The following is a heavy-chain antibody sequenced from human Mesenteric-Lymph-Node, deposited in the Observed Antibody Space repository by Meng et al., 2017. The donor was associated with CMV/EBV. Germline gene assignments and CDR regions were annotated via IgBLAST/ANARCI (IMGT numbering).Heavy chain of an antibody. D-gene: IGHD3-9*01. V-gene: IGHV3-21*01. J-gene: IGHJ6*02. CDR2: ISSSSSYI. CDR1: GFTFSSYG. CDR3: ARDRYDILTGYLRYYYYYGMDV. Sequence: GESLKISCAASGFTFSSYGMNWVRQAPGKGLEWVSSISSSSSYIYYADSVKGRFTISRDNAKNSLYLQMNSLRAADTAVYYCARDRYDILTGYLRYYYYYGMDVWGQGTTVTVSS.